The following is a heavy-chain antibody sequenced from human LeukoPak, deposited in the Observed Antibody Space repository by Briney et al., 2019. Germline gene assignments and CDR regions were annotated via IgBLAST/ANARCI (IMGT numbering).Heavy chain of an antibody. Sequence: GGSLRLSCVASGFTFSSYGLTWVRQAPGKGLEWVSTISGAGGVTTYADSVKGRFIISRDNSKSTLFVQMNSLRAEDTATYFCARDKYSSAWSHKWVDPWGQGTRVTVSS. CDR1: GFTFSSYG. CDR2: ISGAGGVT. V-gene: IGHV3-23*01. CDR3: ARDKYSSAWSHKWVDP. J-gene: IGHJ5*02. D-gene: IGHD3-22*01.